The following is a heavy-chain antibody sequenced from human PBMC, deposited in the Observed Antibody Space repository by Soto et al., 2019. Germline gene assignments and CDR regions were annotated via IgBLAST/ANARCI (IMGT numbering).Heavy chain of an antibody. CDR2: IYHSGNT. Sequence: QVQLQESGPRLVTPSGTLSLTCDVSGCSIISDMWCAWVRQPPGKGLEWIGEIYHSGNTNFNPSLKSRVSISIDKSKNQFSLRLTSVTAADTAVYYCARGGEKSWQSWGQGTLVTVSS. D-gene: IGHD7-27*01. CDR1: GCSIISDMW. J-gene: IGHJ5*02. V-gene: IGHV4-4*02. CDR3: ARGGEKSWQS.